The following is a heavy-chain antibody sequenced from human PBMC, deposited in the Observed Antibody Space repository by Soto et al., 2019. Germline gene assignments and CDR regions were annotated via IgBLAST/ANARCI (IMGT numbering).Heavy chain of an antibody. CDR2: ITHSGSS. J-gene: IGHJ4*02. V-gene: IGHV4-34*01. Sequence: SETLSLTCAVYGGSFSGYGWSWIRQPPGKGLEWIGEITHSGSSNYNPSLKSRVTISVDTSKNQFSLKLNSVTAADTAVYYCARGRKGYSSSWCVVVDWGQGTLVTVSS. CDR3: ARGRKGYSSSWCVVVD. D-gene: IGHD6-13*01. CDR1: GGSFSGYG.